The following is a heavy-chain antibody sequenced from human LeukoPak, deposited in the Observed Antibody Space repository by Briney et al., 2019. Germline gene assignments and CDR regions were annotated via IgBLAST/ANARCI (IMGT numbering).Heavy chain of an antibody. CDR1: GFTFSRND. CDR3: AKSGSGWYADY. CDR2: ISRSGGST. J-gene: IGHJ4*02. D-gene: IGHD6-19*01. V-gene: IGHV3-23*01. Sequence: GSLRLSCAASGFTFSRNDMSWVRQAPGKGPEWVSGISRSGGSTYYADSVKGRFTISRDNSKNTLHLQMNSLRAEDTAVYYCAKSGSGWYADYWGQGTLVTVSS.